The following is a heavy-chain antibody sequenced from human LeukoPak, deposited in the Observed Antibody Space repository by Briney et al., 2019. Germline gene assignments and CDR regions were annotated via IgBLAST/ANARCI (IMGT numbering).Heavy chain of an antibody. V-gene: IGHV1-2*02. D-gene: IGHD5-18*01. Sequence: ASVKVSCKASEYTSTDYYMHWVRQAPGQGLEWMGWINPNNDDTNYAQKFQGRVTMTRDTSISTAYMELSRLTSDDTAVYYCARRGSGYGYDYWGQGTLVTVSS. CDR2: INPNNDDT. CDR3: ARRGSGYGYDY. CDR1: EYTSTDYY. J-gene: IGHJ4*02.